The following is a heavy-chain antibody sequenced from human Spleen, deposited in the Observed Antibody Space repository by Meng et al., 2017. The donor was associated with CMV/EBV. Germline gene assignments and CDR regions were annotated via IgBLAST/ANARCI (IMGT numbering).Heavy chain of an antibody. D-gene: IGHD3-22*01. Sequence: GESLKISCAASGFTFSDYNMNWVRQAPGKGLEWVSSISGDTTYIYYADSVKGRFTISRDNSKNTLYLQMNSLRAEDTAVYYCARDFYYDSSGYLDYWGQGTLVTVSS. CDR3: ARDFYYDSSGYLDY. V-gene: IGHV3-21*01. CDR1: GFTFSDYN. CDR2: ISGDTTYI. J-gene: IGHJ4*02.